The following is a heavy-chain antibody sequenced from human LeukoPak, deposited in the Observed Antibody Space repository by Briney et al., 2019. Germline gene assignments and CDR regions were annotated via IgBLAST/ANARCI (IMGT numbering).Heavy chain of an antibody. V-gene: IGHV3-30-3*01. J-gene: IGHJ4*02. Sequence: GGSLRLSCAASGFTFSTYAMHWVRQAPGKGLEWVAVISYDGSNKYYADFVKGRFSISRDNSKNTLCLQMNSLRVEDTAVYYCASSYYDSSGYSDYWGQGTLVTVSS. CDR3: ASSYYDSSGYSDY. CDR1: GFTFSTYA. D-gene: IGHD3-22*01. CDR2: ISYDGSNK.